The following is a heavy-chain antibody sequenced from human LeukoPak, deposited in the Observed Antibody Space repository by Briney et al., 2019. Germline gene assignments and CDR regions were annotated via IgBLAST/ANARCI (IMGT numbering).Heavy chain of an antibody. Sequence: GASVKVSCKASGYTFTSYGISWVRQAPGQGLEWMGWISAYNGNTNYAQKFQGRVTMTRDMSTSTVYMDLISLRSDDTAVYYCARAHLSGYFDYWGQGTLVTVSS. CDR3: ARAHLSGYFDY. J-gene: IGHJ4*02. CDR1: GYTFTSYG. V-gene: IGHV1-18*01. D-gene: IGHD3-10*01. CDR2: ISAYNGNT.